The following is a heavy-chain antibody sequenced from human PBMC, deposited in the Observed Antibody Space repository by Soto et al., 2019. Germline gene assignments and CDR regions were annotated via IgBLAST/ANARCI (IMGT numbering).Heavy chain of an antibody. Sequence: PSETLSLTCTVSGGSISSRGYYWSLSRQQPGKSQEWIGYIYYSGSTCYNPSLKRRVTLSADSSRSQFSMRLNSVTAADTAVYYCARTVLGPDLLSDSFVDYYYYMDVWGQGTTVTVSS. CDR3: ARTVLGPDLLSDSFVDYYYYMDV. CDR2: IYYSGST. J-gene: IGHJ6*03. CDR1: GGSISSRGYY. D-gene: IGHD3-9*01. V-gene: IGHV4-30-4*08.